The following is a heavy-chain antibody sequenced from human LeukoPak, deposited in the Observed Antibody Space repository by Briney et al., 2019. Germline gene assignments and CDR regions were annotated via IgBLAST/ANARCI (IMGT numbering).Heavy chain of an antibody. CDR3: ARDRADHRRVTPHRNAFDI. CDR1: GFTFSSYS. CDR2: ISSSSSYI. J-gene: IGHJ3*02. Sequence: GGSLRLSCAASGFTFSSYSMNWVRQAPGKGLEWVSSISSSSSYIYYADSVKGRFTISRDNAKNSLYLQMNSLRAEDTAVYYCARDRADHRRVTPHRNAFDIWGQGTMVTVSS. V-gene: IGHV3-21*01.